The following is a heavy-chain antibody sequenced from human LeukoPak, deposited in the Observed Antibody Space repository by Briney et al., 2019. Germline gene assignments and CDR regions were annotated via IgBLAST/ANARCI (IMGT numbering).Heavy chain of an antibody. D-gene: IGHD3-22*01. CDR2: ISAYNGNT. CDR3: ARVDYYDSSGYYSHDAFDI. V-gene: IGHV1-18*01. CDR1: GYTFTSYG. J-gene: IGHJ3*02. Sequence: GASVKVSCKASGYTFTSYGISWVRQAPGQGLEWMGWISAYNGNTNYAQKLQGRVTMTTDTSTSTAYMELRSLRSDDTAVYYCARVDYYDSSGYYSHDAFDIWGQGTMVTVSS.